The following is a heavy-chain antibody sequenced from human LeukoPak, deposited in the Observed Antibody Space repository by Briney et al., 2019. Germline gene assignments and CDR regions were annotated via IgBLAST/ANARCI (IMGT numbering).Heavy chain of an antibody. D-gene: IGHD3-16*01. V-gene: IGHV3-7*03. CDR1: GFTFSSSS. Sequence: GGSLRLSCAASGFTFSSSSMNWARQAPGKGLEWVASINHNGNVNYYVDSVKGRFTISRDNAKNSLYLQMSNLRAEDTAVYFCARGGGLDVWGQGATVTVSS. CDR2: INHNGNVN. J-gene: IGHJ6*02. CDR3: ARGGGLDV.